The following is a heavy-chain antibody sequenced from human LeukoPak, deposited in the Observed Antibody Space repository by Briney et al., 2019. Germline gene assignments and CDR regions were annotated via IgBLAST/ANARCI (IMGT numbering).Heavy chain of an antibody. J-gene: IGHJ6*02. CDR2: ISKSGDHT. V-gene: IGHV3-23*01. Sequence: GGSLRLSCAVSGLTFNNYAMSWVRQAPGKGLEWVSAISKSGDHTYYAASAKGRFTIYRDNSKNTQYLQMNSLRAEDTAVYYCAPSWGPDTSAFRWGRDGMDVWGQGTTVIVS. D-gene: IGHD3-16*01. CDR1: GLTFNNYA. CDR3: APSWGPDTSAFRWGRDGMDV.